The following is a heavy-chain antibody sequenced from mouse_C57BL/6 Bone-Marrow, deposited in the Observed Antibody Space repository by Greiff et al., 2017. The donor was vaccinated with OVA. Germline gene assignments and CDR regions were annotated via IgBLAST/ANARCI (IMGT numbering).Heavy chain of an antibody. J-gene: IGHJ3*01. CDR2: IHPNSGST. V-gene: IGHV1-64*01. D-gene: IGHD3-2*02. CDR1: GYTFTSYW. Sequence: VQLQQPGAELVKPGASVKLSCKASGYTFTSYWMHWVKQRPGQGLEWIGMIHPNSGSTNYNEKFKSKAPMTVDKSYSTAYMQLSSLTSEDAAVYYWERGGLRPFAYWGQGTLVTVSA. CDR3: ERGGLRPFAY.